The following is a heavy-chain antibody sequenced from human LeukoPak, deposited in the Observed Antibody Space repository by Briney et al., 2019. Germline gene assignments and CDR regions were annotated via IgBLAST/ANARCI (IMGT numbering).Heavy chain of an antibody. J-gene: IGHJ6*03. Sequence: ASVKVSCKSSGYTFTGYYLHWVRQAPGQGLEWMGWINPNSGGTDYVQKFQGRVTVTRDTSISTAYMELSRLRSDDTAVYYCARGPSWQQLVTLVSGYYYYMDLWGKGTTVTVSS. CDR2: INPNSGGT. CDR3: ARGPSWQQLVTLVSGYYYYMDL. V-gene: IGHV1-2*02. D-gene: IGHD6-13*01. CDR1: GYTFTGYY.